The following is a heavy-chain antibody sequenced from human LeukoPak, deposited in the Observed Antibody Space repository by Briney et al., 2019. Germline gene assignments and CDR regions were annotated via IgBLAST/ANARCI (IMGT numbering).Heavy chain of an antibody. CDR2: IYHSGST. CDR1: GYSISSGYY. V-gene: IGHV4-38-2*02. Sequence: PSETLSLTCTVSGYSISSGYYWGWIRQPPGKGLEWIGSIYHSGSTYYNPSLKSRDTISVDTPKNQFSLKLSSVTAADTAVYYCARERNSAFDYWGQGTLVTVSS. D-gene: IGHD3-10*01. J-gene: IGHJ4*02. CDR3: ARERNSAFDY.